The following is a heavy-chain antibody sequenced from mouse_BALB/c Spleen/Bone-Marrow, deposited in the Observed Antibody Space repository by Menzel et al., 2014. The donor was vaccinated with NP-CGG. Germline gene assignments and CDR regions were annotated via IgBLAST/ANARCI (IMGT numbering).Heavy chain of an antibody. V-gene: IGHV4-1*02. CDR1: GFDFSRYW. CDR2: INLDSSTI. CDR3: ARQGYYGYSDY. Sequence: EVKLEESGGGLVQPGGSLKLSCAASGFDFSRYWMSWVRQAPGKGLEWIGEINLDSSTINYTPSLKDKFIISRDNAKNTLYLQMSKVRSEDTALYYCARQGYYGYSDYWGQGTTLTVSS. D-gene: IGHD1-2*01. J-gene: IGHJ2*01.